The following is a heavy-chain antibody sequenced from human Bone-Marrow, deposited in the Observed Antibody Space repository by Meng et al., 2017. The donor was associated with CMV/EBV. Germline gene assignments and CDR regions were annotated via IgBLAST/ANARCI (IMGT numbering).Heavy chain of an antibody. Sequence: GESLKISCAASGFTFSSCGMHWVRQAPGKGLEWVAFIRYDGSNKYYADSVKGRFTISRDNSKSTLYLHMNRLRPEDTAVYYCAKGERQFCSSFNCHYQYYGMDVWGQGTTVTVSS. CDR1: GFTFSSCG. V-gene: IGHV3-30*02. D-gene: IGHD3-3*01. CDR3: AKGERQFCSSFNCHYQYYGMDV. J-gene: IGHJ6*02. CDR2: IRYDGSNK.